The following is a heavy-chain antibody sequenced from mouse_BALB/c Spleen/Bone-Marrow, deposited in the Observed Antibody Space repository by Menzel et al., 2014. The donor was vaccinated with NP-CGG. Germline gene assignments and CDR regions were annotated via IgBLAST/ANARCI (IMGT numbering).Heavy chain of an antibody. V-gene: IGHV5-12-1*01. Sequence: EVHLVESGGGLVKPGGSLKLSCAASGFAFSSYDMSWVRQTPEKRLEWVAYISSGGGSTYYSDTVKGRFTISRDNAKNTLYMQMSSLKSEVTAMYYFARQILRWFAYWGQGTLVTVSA. CDR1: GFAFSSYD. CDR3: ARQILRWFAY. D-gene: IGHD1-1*01. J-gene: IGHJ3*01. CDR2: ISSGGGST.